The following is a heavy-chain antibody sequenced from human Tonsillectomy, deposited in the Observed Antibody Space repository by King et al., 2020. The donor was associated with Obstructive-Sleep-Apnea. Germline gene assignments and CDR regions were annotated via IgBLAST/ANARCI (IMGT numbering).Heavy chain of an antibody. CDR3: ARAPSVGFGALFYYFDY. D-gene: IGHD3-10*01. J-gene: IGHJ4*02. CDR2: INHSGST. CDR1: GGSFSGYY. V-gene: IGHV4-34*01. Sequence: VQLQQWGAGLLKPSETLSLTCAVYGGSFSGYYWSWVRQPPGKGLEWVGEINHSGSTNYNPSLKSRVTISVDTSKNQFSLKLSSVTAADTAVYYCARAPSVGFGALFYYFDYWGQGTLVTVSS.